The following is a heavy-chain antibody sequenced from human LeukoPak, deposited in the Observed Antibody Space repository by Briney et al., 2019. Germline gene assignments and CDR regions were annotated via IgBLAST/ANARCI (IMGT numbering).Heavy chain of an antibody. J-gene: IGHJ1*01. CDR3: TKSLLTGTEYFQH. D-gene: IGHD1-1*01. CDR2: ISGSGGST. Sequence: GGSLRLSCAASGFTFSRYAMSCGREAPGKGLGWGSAISGSGGSTYYADSVKGRVPISRDNYKNTLYLQMNNLRAEDTAVYYCTKSLLTGTEYFQHCGQGTLVTVSS. V-gene: IGHV3-23*01. CDR1: GFTFSRYA.